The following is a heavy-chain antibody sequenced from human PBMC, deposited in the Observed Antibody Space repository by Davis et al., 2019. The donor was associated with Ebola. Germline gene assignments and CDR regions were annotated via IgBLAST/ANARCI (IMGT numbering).Heavy chain of an antibody. CDR1: GFTFSSYW. D-gene: IGHD1-7*01. J-gene: IGHJ6*04. CDR3: ARGGKLELPLVYYYYDMDV. V-gene: IGHV3-7*01. Sequence: GGSLRLSCAASGFTFSSYWMSWVRQAPGKGLEWVANIKQDGSEKYYVDSVKGRFTISRDNAKNTLYLQMNSLRAGDTAVYYCARGGKLELPLVYYYYDMDVWGKGTTVTVSS. CDR2: IKQDGSEK.